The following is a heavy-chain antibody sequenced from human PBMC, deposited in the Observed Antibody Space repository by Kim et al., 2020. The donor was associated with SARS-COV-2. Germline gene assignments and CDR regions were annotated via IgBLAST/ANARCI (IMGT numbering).Heavy chain of an antibody. Sequence: GGSLRLSCIVSGFTFSSPSMSWVRQAPGKGLEWFSSINGNGAYTYYGDSVKGRFTISRDNSENTLYLQMSSLGADDTAVYYCAKDARLLGSYWGQGTLVTVSS. D-gene: IGHD2-15*01. CDR2: INGNGAYT. CDR3: AKDARLLGSY. J-gene: IGHJ4*02. V-gene: IGHV3-23*01. CDR1: GFTFSSPS.